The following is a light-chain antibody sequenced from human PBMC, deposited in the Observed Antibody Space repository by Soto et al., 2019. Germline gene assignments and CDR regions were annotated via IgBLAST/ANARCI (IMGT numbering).Light chain of an antibody. V-gene: IGLV4-60*02. CDR1: SGHRSYI. J-gene: IGLJ3*02. CDR2: LEGSGSY. Sequence: QLVLTQSSSASASLGSSVKLTCTLSSGHRSYIIAWHQQQPGKALRSLMKLEGSGSYNKGSGIPDRFSGSSSGADRYLTISNLQFEDEADYYCETWDSNTRVFGGGTKLTVL. CDR3: ETWDSNTRV.